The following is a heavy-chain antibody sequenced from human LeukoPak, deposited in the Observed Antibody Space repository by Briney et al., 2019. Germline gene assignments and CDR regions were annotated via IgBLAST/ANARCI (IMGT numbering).Heavy chain of an antibody. CDR2: ISSSCSTI. J-gene: IGHJ4*02. V-gene: IGHV3-48*03. CDR3: ARVVTMVRGVTEYYFDY. Sequence: GGSLRLSCAASRFTFSSYEMNWVRQAPGKGLEWVSYISSSCSTIYYADSVKGRFTISRDNAKNTLYLQMNSLRAEDTAVYYCARVVTMVRGVTEYYFDYWGQGTLVTVSS. CDR1: RFTFSSYE. D-gene: IGHD3-10*01.